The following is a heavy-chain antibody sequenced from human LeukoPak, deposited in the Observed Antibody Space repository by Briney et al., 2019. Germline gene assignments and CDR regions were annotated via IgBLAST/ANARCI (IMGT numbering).Heavy chain of an antibody. CDR2: IYHSGST. CDR1: GYSISSGYY. CDR3: ARVLVAATRLSSGFDP. V-gene: IGHV4-38-2*02. J-gene: IGHJ5*02. D-gene: IGHD2-15*01. Sequence: SETLSLTCTVSGYSISSGYYWGWLRQPPGKGLEWIGSIYHSGSTYYNPSLKSRVTISIDTSKNQLSLKLSTVTAADTAVYYCARVLVAATRLSSGFDPWGQGTLVTVS.